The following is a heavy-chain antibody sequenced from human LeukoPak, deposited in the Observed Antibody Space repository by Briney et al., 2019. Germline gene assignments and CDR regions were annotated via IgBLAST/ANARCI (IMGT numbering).Heavy chain of an antibody. J-gene: IGHJ4*02. CDR3: GRAMTD. D-gene: IGHD2-21*02. Sequence: PGGSLRLSGAASGFTFSNFWMHWVRQAPGKGLEWVANVNQDGSEKYYVDSVKGRFTISRDNAKSSLFLQMNSLRAEDTAVYYCGRAMTDWGQGILVTVSS. V-gene: IGHV3-7*03. CDR1: GFTFSNFW. CDR2: VNQDGSEK.